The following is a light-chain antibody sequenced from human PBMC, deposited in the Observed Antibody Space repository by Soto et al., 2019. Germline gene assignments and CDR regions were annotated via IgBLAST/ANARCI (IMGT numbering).Light chain of an antibody. CDR3: SSYTNNTTLV. CDR2: EVT. J-gene: IGLJ2*01. CDR1: SSDVGGYKF. Sequence: QSVLTQPASVSGSPGQSVTISCTGTSSDVGGYKFVSWYQHHPGRAPKLIIFEVTNRPSGVSSRFSGSKSGNTASLTISRLLPEDEADYYCSSYTNNTTLVFGGGTKVTVL. V-gene: IGLV2-14*01.